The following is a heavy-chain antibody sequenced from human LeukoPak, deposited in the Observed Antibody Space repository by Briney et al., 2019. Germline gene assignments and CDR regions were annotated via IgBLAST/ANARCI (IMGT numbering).Heavy chain of an antibody. D-gene: IGHD3-9*01. V-gene: IGHV3-48*02. CDR1: GFTFSSYS. J-gene: IGHJ5*02. CDR3: ARETGLRYFDWAFKRSWFDP. Sequence: GGSLRLSCAASGFTFSSYSMNWDRQAPGKGLEWVSYISSSSSTIYYADSVKGRFTISRDNAKNSLYLQMNSLRDEDTAVYYCARETGLRYFDWAFKRSWFDPWGQGTLVTVSS. CDR2: ISSSSSTI.